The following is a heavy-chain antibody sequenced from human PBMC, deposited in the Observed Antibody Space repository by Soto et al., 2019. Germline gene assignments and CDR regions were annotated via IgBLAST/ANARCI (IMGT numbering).Heavy chain of an antibody. Sequence: EVQLLESGGGLVQPGGSLRLSCAVSGFSYSTFGVTWVRQAPGKGLEWVCGVSGGSGATHYRDSVRGRFTITGDESQNPVFFQKTRLRVEDTAVYYCTRWNGYADLWGQGTLVTVSS. V-gene: IGHV3-23*01. J-gene: IGHJ4*02. D-gene: IGHD1-1*01. CDR2: VSGGSGAT. CDR3: TRWNGYADL. CDR1: GFSYSTFG.